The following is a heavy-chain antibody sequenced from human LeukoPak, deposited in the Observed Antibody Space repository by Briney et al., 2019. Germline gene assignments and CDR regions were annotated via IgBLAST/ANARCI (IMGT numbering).Heavy chain of an antibody. CDR2: ISYDGSNK. Sequence: GILRLTCAASGFTFSSYAMHWVRQAPGKGLEWVAVISYDGSNKYYADSVKGRFTISRDNSKNTLYLQMNSLRAEDTAVYYCARDGLAYCGGDCPFGDYWGQGTLVTVSS. V-gene: IGHV3-30*04. D-gene: IGHD2-21*02. CDR3: ARDGLAYCGGDCPFGDY. J-gene: IGHJ4*02. CDR1: GFTFSSYA.